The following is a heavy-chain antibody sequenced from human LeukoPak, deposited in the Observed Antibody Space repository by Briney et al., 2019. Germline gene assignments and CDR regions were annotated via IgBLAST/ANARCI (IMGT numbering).Heavy chain of an antibody. J-gene: IGHJ4*02. Sequence: GGSLRLSCAASGLTFSIYAMSWVRQGPGKGLEWVSAISGSGGSTYYADSVKGRFTISRDNSKNTLYLQMNSLRAEDTAVYYCAKDRGYSYGYLLDFDYWGQGTLVTVSS. CDR1: GLTFSIYA. CDR3: AKDRGYSYGYLLDFDY. D-gene: IGHD5-18*01. V-gene: IGHV3-23*01. CDR2: ISGSGGST.